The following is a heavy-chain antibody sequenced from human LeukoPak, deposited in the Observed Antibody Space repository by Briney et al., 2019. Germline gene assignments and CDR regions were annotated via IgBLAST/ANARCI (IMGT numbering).Heavy chain of an antibody. CDR2: MNQDGSEN. D-gene: IGHD3-10*02. CDR1: GFTFSTHW. Sequence: GGSLRLSCAASGFTFSTHWMGWVRQAPGKGLEWVATMNQDGSENYYMDSVKGRFIISRDNAKNSLHLRMNSLRAEDTSVYYCAELGITMIGGVWGKGTTVTISS. CDR3: AELGITMIGGV. V-gene: IGHV3-7*01. J-gene: IGHJ6*04.